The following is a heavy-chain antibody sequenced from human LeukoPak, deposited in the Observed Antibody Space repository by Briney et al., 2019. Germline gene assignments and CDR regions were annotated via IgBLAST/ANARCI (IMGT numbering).Heavy chain of an antibody. J-gene: IGHJ3*02. CDR2: ISGSGGNT. CDR1: GFTFSSYA. CDR3: AKVVHIVVVNDAFDI. D-gene: IGHD2-21*01. Sequence: GGSLRLSCVASGFTFSSYAMSWVRQAPGKGLEWVSRISGSGGNTYYADSVKGRFTISRDNSKNTLYLQMNSLRAEDTAAYYCAKVVHIVVVNDAFDIWGQGTMVTVSS. V-gene: IGHV3-23*01.